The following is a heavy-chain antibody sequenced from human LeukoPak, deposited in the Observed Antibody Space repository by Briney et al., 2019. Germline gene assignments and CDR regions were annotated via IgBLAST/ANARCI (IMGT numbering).Heavy chain of an antibody. CDR2: IKADGSEK. Sequence: GGSLRLSCAASGFTVSSNYMSWVRQAPGKGLEWVANIKADGSEKHYVDSVKGRFTISRDNAKNSLYLQMNSLRAEDTAVYYCAREEGIDGSGYYYVLGYWGQGTLVTVSS. J-gene: IGHJ4*02. V-gene: IGHV3-7*01. CDR1: GFTVSSNY. CDR3: AREEGIDGSGYYYVLGY. D-gene: IGHD3-22*01.